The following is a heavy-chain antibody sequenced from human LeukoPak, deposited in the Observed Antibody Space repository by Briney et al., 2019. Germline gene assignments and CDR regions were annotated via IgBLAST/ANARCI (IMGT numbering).Heavy chain of an antibody. CDR3: AKGGNNWNYGYDFGY. V-gene: IGHV3-30*02. CDR1: GFTFSSYG. J-gene: IGHJ4*02. Sequence: GGSLRLSCAASGFTFSSYGMHWVRQAPGKGLEWVAFIRYDGSNKYYADSVKGRFTISRDNSKNTLYLQMDSLRAEDTAVYYCAKGGNNWNYGYDFGYWGQGTLVTVSS. CDR2: IRYDGSNK. D-gene: IGHD1-7*01.